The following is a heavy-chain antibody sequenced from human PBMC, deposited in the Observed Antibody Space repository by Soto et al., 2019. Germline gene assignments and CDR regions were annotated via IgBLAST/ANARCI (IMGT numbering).Heavy chain of an antibody. J-gene: IGHJ2*01. D-gene: IGHD4-17*01. CDR1: GGSFSGYY. V-gene: IGHV4-34*01. Sequence: QVQLQQWGAGLLKPSETLSLTCAVYGGSFSGYYWSWIRQPPGKGLEWIGEINHSGSTNYNPSLKSRVTVSVDTSKNQFSLKLSSVTAADTAVYYWASRAVHDYGDYVRYFDLWGRGTLVTVSS. CDR3: ASRAVHDYGDYVRYFDL. CDR2: INHSGST.